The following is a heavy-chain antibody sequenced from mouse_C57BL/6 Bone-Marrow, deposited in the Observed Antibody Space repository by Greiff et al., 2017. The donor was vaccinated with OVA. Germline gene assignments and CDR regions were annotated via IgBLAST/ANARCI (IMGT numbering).Heavy chain of an antibody. CDR1: GFSLTSYA. J-gene: IGHJ2*01. V-gene: IGHV2-9-1*01. Sequence: VKLQESGPGLVAPSQSLSITCTVSGFSLTSYAISWVRQPPGKGLEWLGVIWTGGGTNYNSALKSRLSISKDNSKSQVFLKMNSLQTDDTARYYCARIYGNYPYYFDYWGQGTTLTVSS. CDR3: ARIYGNYPYYFDY. CDR2: IWTGGGT. D-gene: IGHD2-1*01.